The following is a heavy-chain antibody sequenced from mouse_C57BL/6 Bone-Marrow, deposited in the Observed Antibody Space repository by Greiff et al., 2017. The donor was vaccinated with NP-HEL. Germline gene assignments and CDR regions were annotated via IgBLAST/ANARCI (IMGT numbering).Heavy chain of an antibody. J-gene: IGHJ2*01. CDR3: ATYSY. CDR2: ISYDGSN. Sequence: EVQLVESGPRLVKPSQSLSLTCSVTGYSITSGYYWNWIRQFPGNKLEWMGYISYDGSNNYNPSLKNRISITRDTSKNQFFLKLNSVTTEDTATYYCATYSYWGQGTTLTVSS. D-gene: IGHD2-10*01. CDR1: GYSITSGYY. V-gene: IGHV3-6*01.